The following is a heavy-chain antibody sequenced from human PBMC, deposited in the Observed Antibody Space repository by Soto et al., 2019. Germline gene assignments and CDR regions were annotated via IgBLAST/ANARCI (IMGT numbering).Heavy chain of an antibody. CDR3: ARDRYTTGWYYFDP. CDR2: IYYVGNT. CDR1: GGSMNIYY. D-gene: IGHD6-19*01. Sequence: SETLSLTCTVSGGSMNIYYWTWIRQAPGKGLEWIGYIYYVGNTNYNPSLQSRVTISLDTSKNQFSLKLNSVTAADTAVYYCARDRYTTGWYYFDPWGQGTMVTVSS. V-gene: IGHV4-59*01. J-gene: IGHJ5*02.